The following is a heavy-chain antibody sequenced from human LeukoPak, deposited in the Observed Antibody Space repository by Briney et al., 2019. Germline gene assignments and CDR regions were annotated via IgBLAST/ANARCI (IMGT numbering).Heavy chain of an antibody. CDR3: ARARKQQLADYFDY. J-gene: IGHJ4*02. V-gene: IGHV3-64*01. CDR1: GFTFSSYS. D-gene: IGHD6-13*01. CDR2: ISSNGGST. Sequence: GGSLRLSCAASGFTFSSYSMHWVRQAPGKGLEYVSAISSNGGSTYYANSVKGRFTISRDNSKNTLYLQMGSLRAEGMAVYYCARARKQQLADYFDYWGQGTLVTVSS.